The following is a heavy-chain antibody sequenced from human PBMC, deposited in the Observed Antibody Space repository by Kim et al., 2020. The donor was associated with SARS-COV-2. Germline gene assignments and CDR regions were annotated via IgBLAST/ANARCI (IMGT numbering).Heavy chain of an antibody. J-gene: IGHJ4*02. D-gene: IGHD1-26*01. V-gene: IGHV1-46*01. CDR3: AREPIVGATKPHNLVDY. CDR2: INPSGGST. Sequence: ASVKVSCKASGYTFTSYYMHWVRQAPGQGLEWMGIINPSGGSTSYAQKFQGRVTMTRDTSTSTVYMELSSLRSEDTAVYYCAREPIVGATKPHNLVDYWGQGTLVTVSS. CDR1: GYTFTSYY.